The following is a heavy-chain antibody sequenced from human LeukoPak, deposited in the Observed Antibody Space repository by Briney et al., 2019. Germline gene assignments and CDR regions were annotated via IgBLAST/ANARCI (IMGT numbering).Heavy chain of an antibody. CDR2: INPDNGGS. D-gene: IGHD5-12*01. Sequence: ASVKVSCKASGYAFAGYYIHWFRQAPGQGLEWMGWINPDNGGSGDAQKFQGRVTLTRDTSVNTVYMELTRLRSDDTAMYYCARGPITAAFDCWGQGTLVTVSS. CDR3: ARGPITAAFDC. V-gene: IGHV1-2*02. CDR1: GYAFAGYY. J-gene: IGHJ4*02.